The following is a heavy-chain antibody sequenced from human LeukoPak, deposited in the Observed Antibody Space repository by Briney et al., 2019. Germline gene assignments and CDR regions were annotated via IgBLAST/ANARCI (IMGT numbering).Heavy chain of an antibody. CDR2: INHSGST. J-gene: IGHJ4*02. CDR3: ARDGYYYDSSGYGLDY. CDR1: GGSFSGYY. V-gene: IGHV4-34*01. D-gene: IGHD3-22*01. Sequence: SSETLSLTCAVYGGSFSGYYWSWIRQPPGKGLEWIGEINHSGSTNYNPSLKSRVTISVDTSKNQFSLKLSSVTAADTAVYYCARDGYYYDSSGYGLDYWGQGTLVTVSS.